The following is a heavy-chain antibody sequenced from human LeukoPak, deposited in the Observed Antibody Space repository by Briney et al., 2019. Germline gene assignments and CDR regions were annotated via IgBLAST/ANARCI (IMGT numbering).Heavy chain of an antibody. Sequence: GRSLRLSCAASGFTFSSYAMHWVRQAPGKGLEWVAVISYDGSNKYYADSVKGRFTISRDNSKNTLYLQMNSLRAEDTAVYYCARAYCDILTGYYDYWGQGTLVTVSS. CDR3: ARAYCDILTGYYDY. J-gene: IGHJ4*02. CDR2: ISYDGSNK. D-gene: IGHD3-9*01. V-gene: IGHV3-30-3*01. CDR1: GFTFSSYA.